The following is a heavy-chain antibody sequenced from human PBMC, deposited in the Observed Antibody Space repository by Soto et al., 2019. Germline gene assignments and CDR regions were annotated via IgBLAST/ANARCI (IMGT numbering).Heavy chain of an antibody. V-gene: IGHV4-61*01. J-gene: IGHJ6*02. D-gene: IGHD1-1*01. Sequence: SETLSLTCTVSGDSISVSGDSNNNHYWSWVRQPPGKGLEWIGSIYYSGATNYNPSLKSRVTMSADTSTNKFSLNLSSVTAADTAIYYCARAMGDWSTYYYYYGLDVWGQGTTVTVSS. CDR3: ARAMGDWSTYYYYYGLDV. CDR2: IYYSGAT. CDR1: GDSISVSGDSNNNHY.